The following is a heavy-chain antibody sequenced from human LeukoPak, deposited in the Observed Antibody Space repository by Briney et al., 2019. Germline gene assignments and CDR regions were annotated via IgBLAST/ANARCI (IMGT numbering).Heavy chain of an antibody. CDR3: ARVAGDYDFWSGYSKNWFDP. CDR2: ISAYNGNT. Sequence: ASVKVSCKASGYTFTSYGISWVRQAPGQGLEWMGWISAYNGNTNYAQKLQGRVTMTTDTSTSTAYMELRSLRSDDTAVYYCARVAGDYDFWSGYSKNWFDPWGQGTLVTVSS. J-gene: IGHJ5*02. V-gene: IGHV1-18*01. CDR1: GYTFTSYG. D-gene: IGHD3-3*01.